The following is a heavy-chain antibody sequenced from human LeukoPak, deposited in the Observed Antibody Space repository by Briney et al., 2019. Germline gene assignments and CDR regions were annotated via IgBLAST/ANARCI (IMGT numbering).Heavy chain of an antibody. J-gene: IGHJ4*02. CDR2: ISYDGSNK. Sequence: GGFLRLSCAASGFTFSSYGMHWVRQAPGKGLEWVAVISYDGSNKYYADSVKGRFTISRDNSKNTVSLQMNSLRPEDTAVCYCAKRGYSSSWNFDSWGQGTLVTVSS. D-gene: IGHD6-13*01. V-gene: IGHV3-30*18. CDR3: AKRGYSSSWNFDS. CDR1: GFTFSSYG.